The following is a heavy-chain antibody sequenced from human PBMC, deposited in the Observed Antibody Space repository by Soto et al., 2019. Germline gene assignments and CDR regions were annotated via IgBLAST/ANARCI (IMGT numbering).Heavy chain of an antibody. Sequence: ASVKVSCKASGGAFSSYTISWVRQAPGQGLEWMGRIIPILGIANYAQKFQGRVTITADKSTSTAYMELSSLRSEDTAVYYCAREEYYYGSGAFFDYWGQGTLVTVSS. CDR2: IIPILGIA. CDR3: AREEYYYGSGAFFDY. CDR1: GGAFSSYT. J-gene: IGHJ4*02. D-gene: IGHD3-10*01. V-gene: IGHV1-69*04.